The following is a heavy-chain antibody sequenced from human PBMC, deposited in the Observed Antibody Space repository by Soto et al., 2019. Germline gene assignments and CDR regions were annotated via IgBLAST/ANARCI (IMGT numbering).Heavy chain of an antibody. Sequence: SETLSLTCTVSRGSVNSDDSYWSWISQPPGKGLEWIGYIYSTGRTNYNPSLMSRVTISVDTSKNQFSLKLTSVTAADTAVYYCAGWAVGIMIFGVPKDYWSQGTQVTGSS. V-gene: IGHV4-61*08. CDR3: AGWAVGIMIFGVPKDY. CDR1: RGSVNSDDSY. CDR2: IYSTGRT. J-gene: IGHJ4*02. D-gene: IGHD3-3*01.